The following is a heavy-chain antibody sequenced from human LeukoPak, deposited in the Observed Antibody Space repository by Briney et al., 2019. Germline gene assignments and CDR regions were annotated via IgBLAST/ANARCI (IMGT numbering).Heavy chain of an antibody. J-gene: IGHJ4*02. V-gene: IGHV3-74*01. CDR1: GFTFSSYW. CDR2: INSDWSSI. Sequence: GGSLRLSCAASGFTFSSYWMSWVRQAPGKGLVWVSRINSDWSSISYADSVKGRFTISRDNAKNTLYLQMNSLRAEDTSVYYCARGAAALGAFDYWGQGTLVTVSS. D-gene: IGHD6-13*01. CDR3: ARGAAALGAFDY.